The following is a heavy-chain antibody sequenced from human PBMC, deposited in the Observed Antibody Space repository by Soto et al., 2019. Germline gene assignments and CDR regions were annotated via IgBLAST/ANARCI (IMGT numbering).Heavy chain of an antibody. V-gene: IGHV3-9*01. J-gene: IGHJ6*03. D-gene: IGHD6-13*01. CDR3: AKLAVTREYSRYYYYYMGV. CDR1: GFTFDDYA. CDR2: ISWNSGSI. Sequence: GGSLRLSCAASGFTFDDYAMHWVRQAPGKGLEWVSGISWNSGSIGYADSVKGRFTISRDNAKNSLYLQMNSLRAEDTALYYCAKLAVTREYSRYYYYYMGVWGKGTTVTLSS.